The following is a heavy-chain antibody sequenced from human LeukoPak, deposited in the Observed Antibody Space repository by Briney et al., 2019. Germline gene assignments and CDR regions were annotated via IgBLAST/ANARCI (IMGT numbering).Heavy chain of an antibody. CDR3: ARKGERSIVVVPAAIPYYFDY. V-gene: IGHV3-21*01. Sequence: PGGSLRLSCAASGFTFSSYSMNWVRQAPGKGLEWVSSISSSSSYIYYADSVKGRFTISRDNAKNSLYLQMNSLRAEDMAVYYCARKGERSIVVVPAAIPYYFDYWGQGTLVTVSS. CDR2: ISSSSSYI. J-gene: IGHJ4*02. CDR1: GFTFSSYS. D-gene: IGHD2-2*02.